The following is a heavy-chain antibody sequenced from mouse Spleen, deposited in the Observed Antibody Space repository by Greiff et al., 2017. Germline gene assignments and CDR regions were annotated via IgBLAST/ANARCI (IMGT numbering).Heavy chain of an antibody. CDR1: GFSLTSYD. J-gene: IGHJ4*01. V-gene: IGHV2-9-2*01. Sequence: QVHVKQSGPGLVAPSQSLSITCTVSGFSLTSYDISWIRQPPGKGLEWLGVIWTGGGTNYNSAFMSRLSISKDNSKSQVFLKMNSLQTDDTAIYYCVREEYGNFYAMDYWGQGTSVTVSS. CDR3: VREEYGNFYAMDY. CDR2: IWTGGGT. D-gene: IGHD2-1*01.